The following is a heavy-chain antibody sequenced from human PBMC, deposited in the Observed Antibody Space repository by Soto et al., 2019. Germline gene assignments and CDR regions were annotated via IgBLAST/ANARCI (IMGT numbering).Heavy chain of an antibody. CDR1: GFTFSAYH. V-gene: IGHV3-21*01. Sequence: EVQLVESGGGLVMPGGSLRLSCAASGFTFSAYHMNWVRQAPGKGLEWVSSINPTSSHIYYADSVRGRFTISRDDSNNSVSLQMNSLRTEDAALYSCARGYCGGGGCYLRRDAFDVWCQGTMVTVSS. CDR2: INPTSSHI. CDR3: ARGYCGGGGCYLRRDAFDV. D-gene: IGHD2-15*01. J-gene: IGHJ3*01.